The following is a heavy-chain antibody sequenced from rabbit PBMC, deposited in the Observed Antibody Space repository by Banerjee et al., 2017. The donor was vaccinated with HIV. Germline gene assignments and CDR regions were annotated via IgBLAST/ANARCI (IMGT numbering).Heavy chain of an antibody. D-gene: IGHD2-1*01. CDR3: ARGSATMTMVITGYYLGL. V-gene: IGHV1S40*01. CDR2: INVVTGKA. J-gene: IGHJ6*01. Sequence: MCWVRHAPGKGLEWIACINVVTGKALYASWAKGRFTFSETSSTTVTLQMTSLTAADTATYFCARGSATMTMVITGYYLGLWGPGTLVTVS.